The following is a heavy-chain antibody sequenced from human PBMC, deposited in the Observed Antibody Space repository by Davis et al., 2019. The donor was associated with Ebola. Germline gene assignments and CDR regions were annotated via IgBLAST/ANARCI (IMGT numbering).Heavy chain of an antibody. J-gene: IGHJ6*02. CDR2: IYYSGST. V-gene: IGHV4-59*08. CDR3: SRGHYYYYGMDV. Sequence: SETLSLTCTVSGGSISSYYWSWIRQPPGKGLEWIGYIYYSGSTNYNPSLKSRVTISVDTSKNQFSLKLRSVTAADTAVYYCSRGHYYYYGMDVWGQGTTVTVSS. CDR1: GGSISSYY.